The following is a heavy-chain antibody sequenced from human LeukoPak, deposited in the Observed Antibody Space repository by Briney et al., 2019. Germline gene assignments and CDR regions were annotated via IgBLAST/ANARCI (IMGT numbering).Heavy chain of an antibody. CDR1: GFTVSSNY. D-gene: IGHD6-19*01. CDR2: IWYDGTNK. Sequence: PGGSLRLSCAASGFTVSSNYMSWVRQAPGKGLEWVAVIWYDGTNKYYADSVKGRFTISRDTSKNTLYLQMDSLRAEDTAVYYCARDKYSSGWHLAYWGQGSLVTVSS. V-gene: IGHV3-33*08. CDR3: ARDKYSSGWHLAY. J-gene: IGHJ4*02.